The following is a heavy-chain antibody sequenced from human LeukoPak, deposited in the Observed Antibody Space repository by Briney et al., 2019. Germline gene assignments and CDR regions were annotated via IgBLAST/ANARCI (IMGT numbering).Heavy chain of an antibody. V-gene: IGHV3-23*01. CDR1: GFTFSSYA. D-gene: IGHD3/OR15-3a*01. CDR3: ARVLIFGSNVFDP. J-gene: IGHJ5*02. Sequence: GGSLRLSCAASGFTFSSYAMSWVRQAPGKGLEWVSAISGSGGSTYYADSVKGRFTISRDNAKNSLYLQMNSLRAEDTAVYYCARVLIFGSNVFDPWGQGTLVTVSS. CDR2: ISGSGGST.